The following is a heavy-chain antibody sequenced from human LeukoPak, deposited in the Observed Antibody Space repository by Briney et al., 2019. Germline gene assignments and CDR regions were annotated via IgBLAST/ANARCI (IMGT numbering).Heavy chain of an antibody. V-gene: IGHV1-2*02. CDR1: GYTFTGYY. Sequence: ASVKVSCKASGYTFTGYYMHWVRQAPGQGLEWMGWINPNSGGTNYAQKFQGRVTMTRDTSISTAYMELSRLRSDDTAVYFCARGDGDYVGNDYWGHGTLVTVSS. D-gene: IGHD4-17*01. CDR3: ARGDGDYVGNDY. CDR2: INPNSGGT. J-gene: IGHJ4*01.